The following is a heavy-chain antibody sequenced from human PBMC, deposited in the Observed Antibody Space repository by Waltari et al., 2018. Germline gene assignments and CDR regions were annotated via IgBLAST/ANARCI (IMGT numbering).Heavy chain of an antibody. D-gene: IGHD4-17*01. CDR1: GDSITSASY. J-gene: IGHJ4*02. CDR3: ARHESAHYGGFDS. CDR2: VYHFGGS. Sequence: QVQLQESGPGLVKPSETLSLTCAVSGDSITSASYWGWIRQPPGKGLGWICYVYHFGGSSYNPSLKSRVTMSVDTSKRQFSLNLSSVTAADTAVYYCARHESAHYGGFDSWGRGTLVTVSA. V-gene: IGHV4-38-2*01.